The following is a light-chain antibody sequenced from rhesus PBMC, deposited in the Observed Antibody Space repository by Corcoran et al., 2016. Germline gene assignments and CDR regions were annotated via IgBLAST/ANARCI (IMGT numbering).Light chain of an antibody. CDR3: QQYNSRPPT. J-gene: IGKJ3*01. Sequence: DIQMTQSPSSLSASVGDRVTITCRASQGINHYLSWYQQKPGKAPKPLIYYASRLEKGVPSRFSGRGSGTDYTLTISSLQPEGIATYYCQQYNSRPPTFGPGTKLDIK. CDR2: YAS. V-gene: IGKV1-66*01. CDR1: QGINHY.